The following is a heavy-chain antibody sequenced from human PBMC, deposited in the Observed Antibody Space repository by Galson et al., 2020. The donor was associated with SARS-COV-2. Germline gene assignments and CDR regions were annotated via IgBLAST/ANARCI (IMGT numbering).Heavy chain of an antibody. D-gene: IGHD6-19*01. CDR3: AREMGVKEQWLERSVFFDL. CDR1: GYSISSGYY. J-gene: IGHJ2*01. V-gene: IGHV4-38-2*02. CDR2: IYHSGST. Sequence: SETLSLTCTVSGYSISSGYYWGWIRQPPGKGLEWIGSIYHSGSTYYNPSLKSRVTISVDTSKNQFSLKLSSVTAADTAVYYCAREMGVKEQWLERSVFFDLWGRGTLVTVSS.